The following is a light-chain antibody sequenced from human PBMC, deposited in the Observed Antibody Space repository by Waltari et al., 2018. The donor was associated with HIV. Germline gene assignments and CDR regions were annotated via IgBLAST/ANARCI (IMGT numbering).Light chain of an antibody. CDR3: AAWDDSLNGHVV. Sequence: QSVLTQPPSASGTPGQRVTISCPGSSSTIGSTTVNWYQQLPGTAPKLLIYSNNQRPSGVPDRFSGSKSGTSASLAISGLQSEDEADYYCAAWDDSLNGHVVFGGGTKLTVL. CDR1: SSTIGSTT. CDR2: SNN. J-gene: IGLJ2*01. V-gene: IGLV1-44*01.